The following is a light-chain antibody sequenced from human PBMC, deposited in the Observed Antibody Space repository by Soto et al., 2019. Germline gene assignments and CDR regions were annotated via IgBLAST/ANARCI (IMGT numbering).Light chain of an antibody. CDR2: MAS. CDR3: QQYNNYWT. Sequence: DIQMTQSPSTLSASVGDRVTITCRASQTINSWLAWYQQRPGKAPKLLIYMASSLQSGVPSRFSGSGSGTEFTLTISSLQPDDFATYYCQQYNNYWTFGQGTKVEIK. CDR1: QTINSW. J-gene: IGKJ1*01. V-gene: IGKV1-5*03.